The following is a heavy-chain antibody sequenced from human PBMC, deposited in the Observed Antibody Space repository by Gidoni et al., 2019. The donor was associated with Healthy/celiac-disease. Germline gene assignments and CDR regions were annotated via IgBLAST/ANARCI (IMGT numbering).Heavy chain of an antibody. J-gene: IGHJ4*02. V-gene: IGHV4-34*01. CDR2: INHSGST. Sequence: QVQLQQWGAGLLKPSETLSLTCAVYGGSFSGYYWSWIRQPPGKGLEWIGEINHSGSTNYNPSLKSRVTISVDTSKNQFSLKLSSVTAADTAVYYCARGSYGSGSYYIRDSPSVPFDYWGQGTLVTVSS. D-gene: IGHD3-10*01. CDR1: GGSFSGYY. CDR3: ARGSYGSGSYYIRDSPSVPFDY.